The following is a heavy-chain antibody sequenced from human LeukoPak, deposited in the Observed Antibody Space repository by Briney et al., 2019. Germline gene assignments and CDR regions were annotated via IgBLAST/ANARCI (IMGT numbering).Heavy chain of an antibody. CDR2: ISYDGSNK. V-gene: IGHV3-30*04. D-gene: IGHD6-13*01. J-gene: IGHJ4*02. CDR1: GFTFSSYA. Sequence: PGGSLRLSCAASGFTFSSYAMHWVRQAPGKGLEWVAVISYDGSNKYHADSVKGRFTISRDNSKNTLYLQMNSLRAEDTAVYYCAREGIYSSSYFDYWGQGTLVTVSS. CDR3: AREGIYSSSYFDY.